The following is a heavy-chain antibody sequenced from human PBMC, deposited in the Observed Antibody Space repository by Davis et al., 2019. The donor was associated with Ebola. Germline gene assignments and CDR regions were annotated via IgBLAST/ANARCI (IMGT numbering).Heavy chain of an antibody. Sequence: AASVKVSCKASGGTFSSYAISWVRQAPGQGLEWMGWISAYNGNTNYAQKLQGRVTMTTDTSTSTAYMELRSLRSDDTAVYYCARDPSSSSSLYYYYGMDVWGQGTTVTVSS. CDR1: GGTFSSYA. J-gene: IGHJ6*02. D-gene: IGHD6-6*01. V-gene: IGHV1-18*01. CDR2: ISAYNGNT. CDR3: ARDPSSSSSLYYYYGMDV.